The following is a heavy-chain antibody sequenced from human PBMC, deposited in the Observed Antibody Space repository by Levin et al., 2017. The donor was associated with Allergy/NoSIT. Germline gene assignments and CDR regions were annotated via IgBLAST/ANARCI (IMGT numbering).Heavy chain of an antibody. V-gene: IGHV3-21*01. J-gene: IGHJ6*02. CDR1: GFTFSSYS. CDR2: ISSSSSYI. D-gene: IGHD2-21*01. CDR3: ARDEGVDGMDV. Sequence: GESLKISCAASGFTFSSYSMNWVRQAPGKGLEWVSSISSSSSYIYYADSVKGRFTISRDNAKNSLYLQMNSLRAEDTAVYYCARDEGVDGMDVWGQGTTVTVSS.